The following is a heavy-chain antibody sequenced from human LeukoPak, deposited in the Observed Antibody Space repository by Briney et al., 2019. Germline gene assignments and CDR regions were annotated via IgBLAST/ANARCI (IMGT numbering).Heavy chain of an antibody. CDR3: ARADDIVVVPAAYFDC. Sequence: PSETLSLTCAVYGGSFSGYYWSWIRQPPGKGLEWIGEINHSGSTNYNPSLKSRVTISVDTSKNQFSLKLSSVTAADTAVYHCARADDIVVVPAAYFDCWGQGTLVTVSS. V-gene: IGHV4-34*01. D-gene: IGHD2-2*01. CDR2: INHSGST. CDR1: GGSFSGYY. J-gene: IGHJ4*02.